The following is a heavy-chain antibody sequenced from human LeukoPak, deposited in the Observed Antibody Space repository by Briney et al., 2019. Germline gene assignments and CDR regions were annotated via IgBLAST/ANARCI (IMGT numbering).Heavy chain of an antibody. CDR1: GYTFTSYG. D-gene: IGHD3-22*01. V-gene: IGHV1-18*01. Sequence: ASLKVSCKASGYTFTSYGISWVRQAPGQGLEWMGWISAYNGNTNYAQKLQGRVTMTTDTSTSTAYMELRSLRSDDTAVYYCARGRGPNSSGYYYVEGAFDIWGQGTMVTVSS. CDR2: ISAYNGNT. J-gene: IGHJ3*02. CDR3: ARGRGPNSSGYYYVEGAFDI.